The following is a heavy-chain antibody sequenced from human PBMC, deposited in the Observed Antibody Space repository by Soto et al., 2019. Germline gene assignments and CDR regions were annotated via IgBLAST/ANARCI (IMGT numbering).Heavy chain of an antibody. CDR1: GASLSGYY. CDR3: ATEQQLVPSYSFDY. D-gene: IGHD6-13*01. J-gene: IGHJ4*02. V-gene: IGHV4-34*01. Sequence: SETLSLTCTVYGASLSGYYWTWIRQTPGKGLEWIGEINDGGSTNYNPPLKSRVTISVDTQRNEFYLRLTSVTAADTAVYYCATEQQLVPSYSFDYWGQGTLVTAPQ. CDR2: INDGGST.